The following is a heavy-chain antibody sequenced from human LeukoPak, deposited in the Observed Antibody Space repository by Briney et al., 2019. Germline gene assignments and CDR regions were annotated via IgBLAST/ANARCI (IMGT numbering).Heavy chain of an antibody. J-gene: IGHJ4*02. CDR1: GGSISSGGYY. D-gene: IGHD5-18*01. CDR2: TYHSGST. V-gene: IGHV4-30-2*01. CDR3: ARAYVDTAMAYDY. Sequence: PSQTLSLTCTVSGGSISSGGYYWSWIRQPPGKGLEWIGYTYHSGSTYYNPSLKSRVTISVDRSKNQFSLKLSSVTAADTAVYYCARAYVDTAMAYDYWGQGTLVTVSS.